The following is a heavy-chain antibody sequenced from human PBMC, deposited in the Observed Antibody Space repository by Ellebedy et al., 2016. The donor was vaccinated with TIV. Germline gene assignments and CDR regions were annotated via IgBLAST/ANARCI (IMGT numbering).Heavy chain of an antibody. Sequence: GGSLRLSXAASGFTSSSYDMHWVRQATGKGLEWVSAIGTAGDTYYPGSVKGRFTISRENAKNSLYLQMNSLRAEDTAVYYCASGYCGGDCYSSGAFDIWGLGTMVTVSS. D-gene: IGHD2-21*02. J-gene: IGHJ3*02. CDR1: GFTSSSYD. CDR3: ASGYCGGDCYSSGAFDI. CDR2: IGTAGDT. V-gene: IGHV3-13*01.